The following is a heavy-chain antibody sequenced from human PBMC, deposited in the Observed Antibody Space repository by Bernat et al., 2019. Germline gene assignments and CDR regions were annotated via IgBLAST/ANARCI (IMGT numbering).Heavy chain of an antibody. V-gene: IGHV3-20*04. D-gene: IGHD2-2*01. J-gene: IGHJ4*02. CDR2: INWNGGST. CDR1: GFTFDDYG. Sequence: GVVRPGGSLRLSCAASGFTFDDYGMSWVRQAPGKGLEWVSGINWNGGSTGYADSVKGRFTISRDNAKNSLYLQMNSLRAEDTALYYCATVQLGYCSSTSCRDYWGQGTLVTVSS. CDR3: ATVQLGYCSSTSCRDY.